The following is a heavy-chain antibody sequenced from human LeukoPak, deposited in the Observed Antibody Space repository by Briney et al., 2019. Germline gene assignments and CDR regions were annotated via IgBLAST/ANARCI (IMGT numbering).Heavy chain of an antibody. D-gene: IGHD6-13*01. Sequence: GGSLRLSCAASGFTFSKFPMGWVRQAPGRGLEWVSAISASGDVTFYADSLRGRFTISRDKSKSTLYLQMNGLRAEDTAIFYCAKSTGWYSSSWYLIYWGQGTLVTVSS. V-gene: IGHV3-23*01. J-gene: IGHJ4*02. CDR2: ISASGDVT. CDR3: AKSTGWYSSSWYLIY. CDR1: GFTFSKFP.